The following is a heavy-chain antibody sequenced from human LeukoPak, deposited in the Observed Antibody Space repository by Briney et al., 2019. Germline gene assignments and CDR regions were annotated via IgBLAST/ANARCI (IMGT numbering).Heavy chain of an antibody. V-gene: IGHV3-21*01. CDR3: ARKVPSAQSDF. Sequence: PGGSLRLSCAVSGFTFSSYGMNWVRQAPGKGLEWVSAISGNSFWIYYADSVKGRFTISRDNAKNSLYLQMDSLRADDTAVYYCARKVPSAQSDFWGQGTLVTVSS. CDR1: GFTFSSYG. CDR2: ISGNSFWI. J-gene: IGHJ4*02.